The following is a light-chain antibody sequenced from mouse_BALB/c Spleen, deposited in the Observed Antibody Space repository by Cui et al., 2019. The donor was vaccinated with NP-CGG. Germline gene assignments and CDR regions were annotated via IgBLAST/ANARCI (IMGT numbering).Light chain of an antibody. CDR2: GTN. J-gene: IGLJ1*01. CDR1: TGAVTTSNY. CDR3: ALWYSNHWV. V-gene: IGLV1*01. Sequence: QAVVTQESALHTSPGETVTLTCRSNTGAVTTSNYANWVQEKPDHLFTGLIGGTNNRVPGVPARFSGSLIGDKAALTITGAQTEDEAIYFCALWYSNHWVFGGGTKLTVL.